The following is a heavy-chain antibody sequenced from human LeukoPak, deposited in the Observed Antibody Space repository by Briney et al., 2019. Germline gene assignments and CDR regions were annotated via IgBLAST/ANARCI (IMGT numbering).Heavy chain of an antibody. Sequence: ASVKVSCKASGYTFTGYYMHWVRQAPGQGLEWMGWINPNSGGTDYAQKFQGRVTMTRATSISTAYMELSGLRSDDTAVYYCARVGDCSSTSCYVIDPWGRGTLVTVSS. CDR3: ARVGDCSSTSCYVIDP. CDR1: GYTFTGYY. D-gene: IGHD2-2*01. V-gene: IGHV1-2*02. CDR2: INPNSGGT. J-gene: IGHJ5*02.